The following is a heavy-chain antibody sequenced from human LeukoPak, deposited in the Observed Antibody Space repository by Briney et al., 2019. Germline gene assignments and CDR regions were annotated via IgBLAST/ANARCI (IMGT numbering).Heavy chain of an antibody. Sequence: ASVKVSCKASGYTFTSYGISWVRQAPGQGLEWMGWISAYNGNTNYAQKLQGRVTMTTDTSTSTAYMELRSLRSDDTAVYYCARANTAMVTSWFDPWGQGTLVTVSP. V-gene: IGHV1-18*01. CDR3: ARANTAMVTSWFDP. D-gene: IGHD5-18*01. J-gene: IGHJ5*02. CDR1: GYTFTSYG. CDR2: ISAYNGNT.